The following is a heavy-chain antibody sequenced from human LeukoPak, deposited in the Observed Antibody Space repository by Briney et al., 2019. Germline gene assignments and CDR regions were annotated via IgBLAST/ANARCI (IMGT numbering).Heavy chain of an antibody. CDR2: IRYDGSNK. V-gene: IGHV3-30*02. CDR1: GFTFSSYG. D-gene: IGHD6-13*01. J-gene: IGHJ6*03. CDR3: AKDRHSSSWFPPYYYYMDV. Sequence: GGSLRLSCAASGFTFSSYGMHWVRQAPGKGLEWVAFIRYDGSNKYYADSVKGRFTISRDNSKNTLYLQMNSLRAEDTAVYYSAKDRHSSSWFPPYYYYMDVWGKGTTVTVSS.